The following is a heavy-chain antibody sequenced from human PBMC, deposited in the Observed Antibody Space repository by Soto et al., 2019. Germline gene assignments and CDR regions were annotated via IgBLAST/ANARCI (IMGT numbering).Heavy chain of an antibody. Sequence: TLSLSCTVSGVSFSCCGFYWSWIRQHPGKGLEWIAYIYYSGSTYYNPSSKRRLTTTVKTTKNNSSQKLSTVTAAETAVYYCSRRVISSGSYNFDYWGQGTLVTVSS. CDR3: SRRVISSGSYNFDY. CDR1: GVSFSCCGFY. J-gene: IGHJ4*02. V-gene: IGHV4-31*02. D-gene: IGHD3-10*01. CDR2: IYYSGST.